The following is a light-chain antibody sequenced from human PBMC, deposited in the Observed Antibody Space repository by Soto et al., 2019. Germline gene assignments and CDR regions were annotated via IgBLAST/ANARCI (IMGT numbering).Light chain of an antibody. J-gene: IGLJ2*01. Sequence: QSVLTQPPSASGTPGQRVTISCSGSSSSIGGNTVNWYQQLPGTAPKLLIYSNSQRPSGVPDRFSGSKSGTSASLAISGLQSDDEADYYCAAWDASLKGVLFGGWTKLTVL. V-gene: IGLV1-44*01. CDR3: AAWDASLKGVL. CDR2: SNS. CDR1: SSSIGGNT.